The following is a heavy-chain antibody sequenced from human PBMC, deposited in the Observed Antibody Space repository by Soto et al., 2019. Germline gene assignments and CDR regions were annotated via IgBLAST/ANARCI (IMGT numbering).Heavy chain of an antibody. CDR3: ARGRYGDY. CDR2: ISAHNGNT. V-gene: IGHV1-18*01. D-gene: IGHD1-1*01. J-gene: IGHJ4*02. Sequence: QVHLGQSGAEVKKPGASVKVSCKGSGYAFTTYGITWVRQAPGQGLEWMGWISAHNGNTNYAQELQGRGTVTRDTSTSTAYMELRSLSSDDTAVYYCARGRYGDYWGQGALVTVSS. CDR1: GYAFTTYG.